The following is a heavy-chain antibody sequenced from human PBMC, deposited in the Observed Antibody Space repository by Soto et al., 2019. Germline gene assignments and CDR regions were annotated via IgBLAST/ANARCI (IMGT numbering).Heavy chain of an antibody. CDR2: ISGSGGST. Sequence: GGSLRLSCAASGFTFSSYAMSWVRQAPGKGLEWVSAISGSGGSTYYADSVKGRFTISRDNSKNTLYLQMNSLRAEDTAVYYCAKSEMSSSSAYYYYYGMDGWGQETTVTVSS. CDR1: GFTFSSYA. J-gene: IGHJ6*02. CDR3: AKSEMSSSSAYYYYYGMDG. D-gene: IGHD6-6*01. V-gene: IGHV3-23*01.